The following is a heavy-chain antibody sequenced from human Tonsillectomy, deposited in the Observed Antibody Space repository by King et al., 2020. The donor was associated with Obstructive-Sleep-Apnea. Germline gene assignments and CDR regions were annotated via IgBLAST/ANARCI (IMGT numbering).Heavy chain of an antibody. CDR2: IFYSGST. D-gene: IGHD2-15*01. J-gene: IGHJ4*02. V-gene: IGHV4-39*07. Sequence: QLQESGPGLVKPSETLSLTCTVSGGSISSSTYYWGWIRQPPGKGLEWIGTIFYSGSTYYNPSLKSRVTISRDKSKNQFSLRLSSVTAADTAVYYCASGRDIVVEVADTRPLFDYWGQGTLVIVSS. CDR3: ASGRDIVVEVADTRPLFDY. CDR1: GGSISSSTYY.